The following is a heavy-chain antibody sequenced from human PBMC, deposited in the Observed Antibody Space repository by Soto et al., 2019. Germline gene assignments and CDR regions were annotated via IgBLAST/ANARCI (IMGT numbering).Heavy chain of an antibody. CDR3: ARGLNGYLHYFDY. D-gene: IGHD5-18*01. Sequence: GASVKGSFKGSGYTFTSYAMHWGRPAPGQRLEWMGWINAGNGNTKYSQKFQGRVTITRDTSASTAYMELSSLRSEDTAVYYCARGLNGYLHYFDYWGQGTPVTVSS. J-gene: IGHJ4*02. V-gene: IGHV1-3*01. CDR1: GYTFTSYA. CDR2: INAGNGNT.